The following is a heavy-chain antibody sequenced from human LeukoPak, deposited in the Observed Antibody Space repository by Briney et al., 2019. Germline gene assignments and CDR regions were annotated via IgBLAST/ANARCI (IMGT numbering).Heavy chain of an antibody. D-gene: IGHD1-1*01. CDR1: GFTFSSYA. CDR2: ISGSGGST. CDR3: AKGTTGTTKNFDY. V-gene: IGHV3-23*01. Sequence: GGSLRLSCAASGFTFSSYAMSWVRQAPGKGLEWVSAISGSGGSTYYADSVRGRFTISRDNSKNTLYLQMNSLRAEDTAVYYCAKGTTGTTKNFDYWGQGTLVTVSS. J-gene: IGHJ4*02.